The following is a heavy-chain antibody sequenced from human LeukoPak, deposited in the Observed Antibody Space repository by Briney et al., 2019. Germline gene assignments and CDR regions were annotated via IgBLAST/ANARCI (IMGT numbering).Heavy chain of an antibody. CDR1: GGSFSGYY. J-gene: IGHJ4*02. CDR3: VTTHSSWYSSFDF. D-gene: IGHD6-13*01. V-gene: IGHV4-59*10. CDR2: IYTSGST. Sequence: PSETLSLTCAVYGGSFSGYYWSWIRQPPGKGLEWIGRIYTSGSTNYNPSLKSRVTISVDTSKNQFSLKLSSVTAADTAIYYCVTTHSSWYSSFDFWGQGTLVTVSS.